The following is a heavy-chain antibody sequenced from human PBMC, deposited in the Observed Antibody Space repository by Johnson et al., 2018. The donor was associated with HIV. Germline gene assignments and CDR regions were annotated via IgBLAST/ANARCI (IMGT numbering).Heavy chain of an antibody. D-gene: IGHD6-25*01. Sequence: VQLVEFGGGLVQPGRSLRLSCAASGFTFDDYAMNWVRQAPGKGLEWVSRIKSDGSSITYADFAKGRFTISRDNAKDTVYLQMTSLRAEDTAVYYCARDGTSAAVWGQGTMVTVSS. CDR1: GFTFDDYA. CDR2: IKSDGSSI. V-gene: IGHV3-74*03. J-gene: IGHJ3*01. CDR3: ARDGTSAAV.